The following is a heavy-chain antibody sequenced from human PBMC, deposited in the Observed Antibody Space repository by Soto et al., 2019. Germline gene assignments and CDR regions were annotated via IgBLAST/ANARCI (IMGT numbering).Heavy chain of an antibody. V-gene: IGHV1-18*01. CDR3: ARGAVGIVVVPAAMAFDY. CDR2: ISAYNGNT. Sequence: QVQLVQSGAVVKKPGASVKVSCKASGYTFTSYGISWVRQAPGQGLEWMGWISAYNGNTNYAQKLQGRVTMTTDTSTSTAYMELRSLRSDDTAVYYCARGAVGIVVVPAAMAFDYWGQGTLVTVSS. CDR1: GYTFTSYG. J-gene: IGHJ4*02. D-gene: IGHD2-2*01.